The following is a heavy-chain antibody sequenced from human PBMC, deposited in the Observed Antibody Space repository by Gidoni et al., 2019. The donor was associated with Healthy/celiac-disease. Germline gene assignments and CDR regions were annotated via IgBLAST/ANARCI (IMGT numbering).Heavy chain of an antibody. D-gene: IGHD3-3*01. Sequence: QVTLKESGPALVKPTQTLTLTCTFSGFSLSTSGMRVSWIRQPPGKALEWLARIDWDDDKFYSTSLKTRLTISKDTSKNQVVLTMTNMDPVDTATYYCARTTYDCWSGYRSYYFDYWGQGTLVTVSS. V-gene: IGHV2-70*04. CDR1: GFSLSTSGMR. CDR3: ARTTYDCWSGYRSYYFDY. J-gene: IGHJ4*02. CDR2: IDWDDDK.